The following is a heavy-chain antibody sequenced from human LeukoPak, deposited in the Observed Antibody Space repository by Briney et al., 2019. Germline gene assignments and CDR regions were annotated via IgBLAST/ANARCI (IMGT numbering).Heavy chain of an antibody. CDR3: ARGETSSYDY. D-gene: IGHD2-2*01. CDR1: GFTFSSYA. V-gene: IGHV3-23*03. CDR2: IYYGSTGI. Sequence: PGGSLRLSCAASGFTFSSYAMSWVRQVQGKGLEWVSVIYYGSTGIHYADSVKGRFTISRDDSKNTLYLQMDSLRAEDTGVYYCARGETSSYDYWGQGTLVTVSS. J-gene: IGHJ4*02.